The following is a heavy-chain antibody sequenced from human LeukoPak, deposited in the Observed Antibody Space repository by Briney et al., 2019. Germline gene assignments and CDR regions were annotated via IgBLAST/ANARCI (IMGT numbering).Heavy chain of an antibody. Sequence: SETLSLTCTVSGGSVSSGSYYWSWIRQPPGKGLEWIGYIYYSGSTNYNPSLKSRVTISVDTSKNQFSLKLSSVTAADTAVYYCARDRSVDSSGYYYYYYGMDVWGQGTTVTVSS. CDR2: IYYSGST. CDR1: GGSVSSGSYY. V-gene: IGHV4-61*01. J-gene: IGHJ6*02. CDR3: ARDRSVDSSGYYYYYYGMDV. D-gene: IGHD3-22*01.